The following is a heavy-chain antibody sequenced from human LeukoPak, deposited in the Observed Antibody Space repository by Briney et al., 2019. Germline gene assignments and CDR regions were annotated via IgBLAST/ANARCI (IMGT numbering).Heavy chain of an antibody. J-gene: IGHJ6*03. V-gene: IGHV4-39*01. Sequence: SETLSLTCTVSGVSISSTTYHWGWIRQPPGKGLEWIGSSYFSGTTYYNPSLKSRVTISVDTSENQFSLKLNSVTAADTAVYYCARLLLYYCYIDVWGKGTTVTVSS. CDR3: ARLLLYYCYIDV. CDR1: GVSISSTTYH. CDR2: SYFSGTT. D-gene: IGHD3-10*01.